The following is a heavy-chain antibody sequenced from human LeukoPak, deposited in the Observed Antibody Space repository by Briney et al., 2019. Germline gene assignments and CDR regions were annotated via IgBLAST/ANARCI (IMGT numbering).Heavy chain of an antibody. D-gene: IGHD5-24*01. V-gene: IGHV3-33*01. CDR1: GFTFSSYG. CDR2: IWYDGSNK. J-gene: IGHJ4*01. CDR3: AXIEMLXSAPLDX. Sequence: PGRSLRLSCAASGFTFSSYGMHWVRQAPGKGLEWVAVIWYDGSNKYYADSVKGRFTISRDNSKNTLYLQMNSLRAEDTAVYYCAXIEMLXSAPLDXWGXXTXVXVSS.